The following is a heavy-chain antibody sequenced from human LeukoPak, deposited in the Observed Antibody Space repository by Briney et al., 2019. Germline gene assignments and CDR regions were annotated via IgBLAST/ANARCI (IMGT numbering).Heavy chain of an antibody. D-gene: IGHD3-10*01. Sequence: ASVKASCKASGYTFTSYGISWVRQAPGQGLAWMGWISAYNGNTNYAQKLQGRVTMTTDTSTSTAYMELRSLRSDDTAVYYCARVSSRIDYYYYGMDVWGQGTTVTVSS. J-gene: IGHJ6*02. CDR3: ARVSSRIDYYYYGMDV. V-gene: IGHV1-18*01. CDR1: GYTFTSYG. CDR2: ISAYNGNT.